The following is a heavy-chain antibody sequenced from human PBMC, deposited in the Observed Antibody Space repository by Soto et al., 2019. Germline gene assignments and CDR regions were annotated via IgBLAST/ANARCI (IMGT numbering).Heavy chain of an antibody. CDR1: GGTFSSYT. Sequence: QVQLVQSGAEVKKPGSSVKVSCKASGGTFSSYTISWVRQAPGQGLEWMGRIIPILGIANYAQKFQGRVTITADKSTSTAYMELSSLRSEDTAVYYCARDQSTVTTDYYYYMAVLGKGTTVTVSS. CDR2: IIPILGIA. V-gene: IGHV1-69*08. D-gene: IGHD4-17*01. J-gene: IGHJ6*03. CDR3: ARDQSTVTTDYYYYMAV.